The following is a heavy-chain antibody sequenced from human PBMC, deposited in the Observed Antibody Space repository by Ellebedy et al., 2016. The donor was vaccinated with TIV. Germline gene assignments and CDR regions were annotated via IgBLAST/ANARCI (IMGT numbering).Heavy chain of an antibody. CDR2: VTGNGRGT. CDR1: GFSFSPQW. V-gene: IGHV3-74*01. CDR3: TREHWSSLPS. Sequence: PGGSLSLSCAASGFSFSPQWMSWVRQAPGKGLVWVSGVTGNGRGTNYADSVRGRFVISRDNAKNILYLQMNSLGADDTAVYYCTREHWSSLPSWGQGTLVTVSS. D-gene: IGHD3-3*01. J-gene: IGHJ5*02.